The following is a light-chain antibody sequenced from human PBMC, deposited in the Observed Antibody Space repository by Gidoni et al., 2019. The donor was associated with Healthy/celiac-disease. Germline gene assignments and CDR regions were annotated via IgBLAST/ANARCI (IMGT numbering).Light chain of an antibody. J-gene: IGKJ3*01. CDR3: QQYSSYSLFS. Sequence: LQMTQSPSTLSASVGDTVTVTCRASQSVNIWLAWYQQKPGKAPKLLIYKASTLLSGVPSRFSGSGSGTEFTLTISSLQPDDFATYYCQQYSSYSLFSFGPGTTVDIK. CDR1: QSVNIW. V-gene: IGKV1-5*03. CDR2: KAS.